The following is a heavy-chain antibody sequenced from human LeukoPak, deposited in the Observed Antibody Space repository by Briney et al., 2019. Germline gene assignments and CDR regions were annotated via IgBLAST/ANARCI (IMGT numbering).Heavy chain of an antibody. Sequence: ASVKVSCKASGYTFTSYDINWVRQATGQGLEWMGWMNPNSGNTGYAQKFQGRVTMTRNTSISTAYMELSSLRSEDTAVYYCARGVGATFDSANWFDPWGRGTLVTVSS. J-gene: IGHJ5*02. D-gene: IGHD1-26*01. CDR3: ARGVGATFDSANWFDP. V-gene: IGHV1-8*01. CDR1: GYTFTSYD. CDR2: MNPNSGNT.